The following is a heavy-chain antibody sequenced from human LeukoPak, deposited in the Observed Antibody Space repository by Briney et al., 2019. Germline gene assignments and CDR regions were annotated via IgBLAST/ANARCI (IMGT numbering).Heavy chain of an antibody. Sequence: SLGLFCAASGFTYRRHGMLGVSEARSKGLERGDDKSYEGCKKFCTEAVERRFTISGDVSKHRLDLQMSSLIGEDTAVYYCARSNTMTSNYYYGMDVWGQGTTVTVS. CDR1: GFTYRRHG. CDR3: ARSNTMTSNYYYGMDV. J-gene: IGHJ6*02. D-gene: IGHD4-11*01. CDR2: KSYEGCKK. V-gene: IGHV3-33*05.